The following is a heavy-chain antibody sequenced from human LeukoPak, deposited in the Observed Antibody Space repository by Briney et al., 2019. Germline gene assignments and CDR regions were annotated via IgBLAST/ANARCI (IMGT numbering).Heavy chain of an antibody. J-gene: IGHJ5*02. Sequence: ASVKVSCKASGYTFTSYDINWVRQATGQGLEWMGWMNPNSGNTGYAQKFQGRVTMTRNTSISTAYMELSSLRSEDTAVYYCARGRTLLWFGKLPVGNNWFDPWGQGTLVTVSS. CDR2: MNPNSGNT. V-gene: IGHV1-8*01. CDR3: ARGRTLLWFGKLPVGNNWFDP. CDR1: GYTFTSYD. D-gene: IGHD3-10*01.